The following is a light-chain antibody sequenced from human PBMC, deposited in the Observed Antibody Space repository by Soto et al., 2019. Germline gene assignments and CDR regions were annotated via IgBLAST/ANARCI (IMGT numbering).Light chain of an antibody. CDR2: DAS. V-gene: IGKV3-11*01. CDR3: QQRSNWIT. CDR1: QSVSSY. J-gene: IGKJ5*01. Sequence: EIVLTHSPATLSLSPWEKATLSCRASQSVSSYLAWYQQKPGQAPRLLIYDASNRATGIPARFSGSGSGTDFTLTISSLEPEDFAVYHCQQRSNWITFGQGTRLEIK.